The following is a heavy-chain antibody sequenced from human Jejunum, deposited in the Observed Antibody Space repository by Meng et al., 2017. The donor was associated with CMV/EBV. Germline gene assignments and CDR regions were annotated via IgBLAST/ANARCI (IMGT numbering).Heavy chain of an antibody. CDR3: ARVRLQSEYFDY. CDR2: NYASGST. V-gene: IGHV4-61*09. D-gene: IGHD5-24*01. J-gene: IGHJ4*02. Sequence: HVSLQACADGVLTPSQPLLPTGTFSGGPMSSGGYFWTWIRPRAGKGLEWIGHNYASGSTSYHPSRESRLTISVDTSKNQFSLKMSSVTAADTAVYYCARVRLQSEYFDYWGQGTLVTVSS. CDR1: GGPMSSGGYF.